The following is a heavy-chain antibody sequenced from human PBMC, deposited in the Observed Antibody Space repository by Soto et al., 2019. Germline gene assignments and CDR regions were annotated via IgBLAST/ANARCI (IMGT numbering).Heavy chain of an antibody. CDR3: AITSYGTTSH. Sequence: GGSLRLSCAVSGFTFTSYAMSWVRQAPGKGLEWVASISGNGGSTYYADSVKGRFTISRDNSKNTLYLQMSSLRAEDTALYYCAITSYGTTSHWGQGTLVTVSS. V-gene: IGHV3-23*01. D-gene: IGHD1-7*01. CDR2: ISGNGGST. J-gene: IGHJ4*02. CDR1: GFTFTSYA.